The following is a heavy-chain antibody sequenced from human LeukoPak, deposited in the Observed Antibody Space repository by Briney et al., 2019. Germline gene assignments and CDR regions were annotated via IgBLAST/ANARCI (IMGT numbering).Heavy chain of an antibody. CDR3: ARMKYYYDSSEN. CDR2: IYSGGST. J-gene: IGHJ4*02. V-gene: IGHV3-66*01. Sequence: PGGSLRLSCAASGFTFSSYWMSWVRQAPGKGLEWVSVIYSGGSTYYADSVKGRFTISRDNSKNTLYLQMNSLRAEDTAVYYCARMKYYYDSSENWGQGTLVTVSS. CDR1: GFTFSSYW. D-gene: IGHD3-22*01.